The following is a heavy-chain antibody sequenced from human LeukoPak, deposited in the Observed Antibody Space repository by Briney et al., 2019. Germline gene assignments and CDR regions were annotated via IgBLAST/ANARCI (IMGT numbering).Heavy chain of an antibody. D-gene: IGHD2-15*01. Sequence: GGSLRLSCVGSGVTFDDYGMSWVRQAPGKGLEWVSGINSNGRGTGYAASVKGRFTISRDNAKNSLFLQLTRLRAEDTAFYYCAREMVERGTFFLPEYWGQGSLVTVSS. J-gene: IGHJ4*02. CDR2: INSNGRGT. CDR3: AREMVERGTFFLPEY. V-gene: IGHV3-20*04. CDR1: GVTFDDYG.